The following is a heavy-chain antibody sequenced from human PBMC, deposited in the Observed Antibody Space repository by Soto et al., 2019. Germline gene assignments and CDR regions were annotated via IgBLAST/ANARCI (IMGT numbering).Heavy chain of an antibody. CDR1: GGSISSSNW. CDR2: IYHSGST. D-gene: IGHD3-10*01. V-gene: IGHV4-4*02. J-gene: IGHJ4*02. Sequence: QVQLQESGPGLVKPSGTLSLTCAVSGGSISSSNWWSWVRQPPGKGLEWIGEIYHSGSTNYNPSLKGRXTXSXXKSRNQYSLKLSSGTAADTAVYYCAGRWGEGRVDYWGQGTLVTVSS. CDR3: AGRWGEGRVDY.